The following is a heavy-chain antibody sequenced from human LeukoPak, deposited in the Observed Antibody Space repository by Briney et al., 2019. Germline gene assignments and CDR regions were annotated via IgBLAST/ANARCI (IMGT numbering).Heavy chain of an antibody. CDR3: ARDRYCSGGSCSHDFDI. D-gene: IGHD2-15*01. Sequence: GGSLRLSCAASGFTFSSYAMHWVRQAPGKGLEWVAVISHDGSNKYYADSVKGRFTISRDNSKNTLYLQMNSLRAEDTAVYYCARDRYCSGGSCSHDFDIWGQGTMVTVSS. CDR1: GFTFSSYA. J-gene: IGHJ3*02. V-gene: IGHV3-30*01. CDR2: ISHDGSNK.